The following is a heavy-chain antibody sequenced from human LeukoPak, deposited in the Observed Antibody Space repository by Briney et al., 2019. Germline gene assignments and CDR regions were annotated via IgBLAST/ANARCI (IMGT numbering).Heavy chain of an antibody. V-gene: IGHV3-23*01. CDR1: GFTFSSYA. CDR2: ISGSGGST. D-gene: IGHD3-10*01. CDR3: AKDSANVLLWFGELSHFDY. J-gene: IGHJ4*02. Sequence: GGSLRLSCAASGFTFSSYAMSWVRQAPGKGLEWVSAISGSGGSTYYADSVKGRFTISRDNSKNTLYLQMNSLRAEDTAVYYCAKDSANVLLWFGELSHFDYWGQGTLVTVSS.